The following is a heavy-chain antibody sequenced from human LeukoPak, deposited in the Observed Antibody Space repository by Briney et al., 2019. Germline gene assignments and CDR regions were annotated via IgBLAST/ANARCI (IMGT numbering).Heavy chain of an antibody. CDR3: ARGPNPYYDFWSGSWFVFDP. V-gene: IGHV3-21*01. CDR1: GFTFSSYS. CDR2: ISSSSSYI. D-gene: IGHD3-3*01. J-gene: IGHJ5*02. Sequence: GSLRLSCAASGFTFSSYSMNWVRQAPGKGLEWVSSISSSSSYIYYADSVKGRFTISRDNAKNSLYLQMNSLRAEDTAVYYCARGPNPYYDFWSGSWFVFDPWGQGTLVTVSS.